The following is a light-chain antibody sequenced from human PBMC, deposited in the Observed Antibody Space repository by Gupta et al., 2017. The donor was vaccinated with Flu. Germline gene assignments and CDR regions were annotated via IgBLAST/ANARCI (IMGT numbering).Light chain of an antibody. Sequence: QSALTQPASVSVSPGQSITISCTGTTSDVGGYNSVSWYQQRPGTAPKLMTYDVSNRPSGISNRFSGSKSGNTASLTISGLQAEDEADYYCSSYTSGSTLVVAFGGGTKLTVL. CDR3: SSYTSGSTLVVA. CDR2: DVS. V-gene: IGLV2-14*01. J-gene: IGLJ2*01. CDR1: TSDVGGYNS.